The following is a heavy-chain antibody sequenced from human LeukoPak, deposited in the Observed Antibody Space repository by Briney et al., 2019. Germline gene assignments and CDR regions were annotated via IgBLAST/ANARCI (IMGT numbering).Heavy chain of an antibody. CDR3: ARVLGGSYVGY. V-gene: IGHV1-18*01. CDR2: ISAYNGNT. J-gene: IGHJ4*02. D-gene: IGHD1-26*01. Sequence: ASVKVSCKASGYTFTSYGISWERQAPGQGLEWMGWISAYNGNTNYAQKLQGRVTMTTDTSTSTAYMELSSLRSEDTAVSYCARVLGGSYVGYWGQGTLVTVSS. CDR1: GYTFTSYG.